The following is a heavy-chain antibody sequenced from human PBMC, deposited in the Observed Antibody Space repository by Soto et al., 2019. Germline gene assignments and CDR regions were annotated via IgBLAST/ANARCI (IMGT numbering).Heavy chain of an antibody. Sequence: EVQLVESGGGLVQPGGSLRLSCAASGFTFSSYAMHWVRQAPGKGLEYVSAISSNGGSTYYANSVKGRFTISRDNSKNTLYLQMGRLRADDMAVYYCAREYYDFWSGYTPHWYYYYYMDVWGKGTTVTVSS. CDR3: AREYYDFWSGYTPHWYYYYYMDV. CDR1: GFTFSSYA. J-gene: IGHJ6*03. CDR2: ISSNGGST. D-gene: IGHD3-3*01. V-gene: IGHV3-64*01.